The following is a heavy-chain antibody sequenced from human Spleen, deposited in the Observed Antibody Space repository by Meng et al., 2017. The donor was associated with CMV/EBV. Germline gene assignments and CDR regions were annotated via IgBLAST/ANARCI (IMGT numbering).Heavy chain of an antibody. V-gene: IGHV1-18*01. CDR2: ISAYNGNT. CDR1: GYTFTSYG. D-gene: IGHD3-9*01. J-gene: IGHJ4*02. Sequence: ASVKVSCKASGYTFTSYGISWMRQAPGQGLEWMGWISAYNGNTNYAQKLQGRVTMTTDTSTSTAYMELRSLRSDDKAVYYCARVGYDILTGYYMVEDYCGQGTVVTVSS. CDR3: ARVGYDILTGYYMVEDY.